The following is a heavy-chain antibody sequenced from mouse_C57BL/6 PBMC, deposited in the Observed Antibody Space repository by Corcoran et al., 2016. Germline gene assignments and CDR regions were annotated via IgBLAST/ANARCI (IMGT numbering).Heavy chain of an antibody. D-gene: IGHD1-1*01. CDR3: ATTVVATRDY. CDR2: IHPNNGGT. CDR1: GYTFTDYY. J-gene: IGHJ2*01. V-gene: IGHV1-26*01. Sequence: VPLQQSGPELLKPGASVKISCKASGYTFTDYYMNWVKQSHGKSLEWIGDIHPNNGGTSYNQKFKGKATLTVDKSSSTAYMELRSLTSEDSAVYYCATTVVATRDYWGQGTTLTFSS.